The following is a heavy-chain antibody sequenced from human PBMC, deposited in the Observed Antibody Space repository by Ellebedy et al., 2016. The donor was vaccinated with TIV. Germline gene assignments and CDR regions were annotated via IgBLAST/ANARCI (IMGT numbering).Heavy chain of an antibody. J-gene: IGHJ4*02. CDR3: ARQEIGSIVGATMSFVY. Sequence: MPSETLSLTCNVSGGSISDYSWTWIRQPPGKGLEWIAYNYYSGSTNYNPSVNSRVNISVDTSKNQFSLKFSSVTAADTAVYYCARQEIGSIVGATMSFVYWGQGTLVTVSS. CDR1: GGSISDYS. CDR2: NYYSGST. V-gene: IGHV4-59*08. D-gene: IGHD1-26*01.